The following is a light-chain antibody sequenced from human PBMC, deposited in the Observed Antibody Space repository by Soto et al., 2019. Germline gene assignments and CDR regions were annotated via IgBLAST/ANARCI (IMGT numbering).Light chain of an antibody. CDR2: DTS. Sequence: EIVLTQSPATLSLSPGERATLSCRASQTVSRHLAWYQQKPGQAPRLLIYDTSNRATGIPARFSGSGSGTDLTLTISGLEPEDFAVYYCQQRGNWPPGFTFGPGTTVDMK. CDR3: QQRGNWPPGFT. J-gene: IGKJ3*01. V-gene: IGKV3-11*01. CDR1: QTVSRH.